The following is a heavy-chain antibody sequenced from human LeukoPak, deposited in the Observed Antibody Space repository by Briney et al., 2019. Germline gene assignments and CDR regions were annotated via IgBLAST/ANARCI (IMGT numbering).Heavy chain of an antibody. CDR3: AKVLLWFGGFDY. Sequence: PGRSLRLSCAASGFTFSSYGMHWVRQAPGKGLEGVAVISYDGSNKYYADSVKGRFTISRDNSKNTLYLQMNSLRAEDTAVYYCAKVLLWFGGFDYWGQGTLVTVSS. CDR1: GFTFSSYG. V-gene: IGHV3-30*18. D-gene: IGHD3-10*01. CDR2: ISYDGSNK. J-gene: IGHJ4*02.